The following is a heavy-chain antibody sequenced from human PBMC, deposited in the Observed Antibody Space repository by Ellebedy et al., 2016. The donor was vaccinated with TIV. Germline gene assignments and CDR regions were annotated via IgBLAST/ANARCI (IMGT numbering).Heavy chain of an antibody. Sequence: GESLKISXAASGFTVSSNYMSWVRQAPGKGLEWVSVIYSGGSTFYADSVKGRFTVSRDNAKNSLYLQLNSLSAEDTAVYYCAREIFLWSLGNYYYGMDVWGHGTTVIVSS. CDR1: GFTVSSNY. D-gene: IGHD3-10*01. CDR3: AREIFLWSLGNYYYGMDV. J-gene: IGHJ6*02. CDR2: IYSGGST. V-gene: IGHV3-53*01.